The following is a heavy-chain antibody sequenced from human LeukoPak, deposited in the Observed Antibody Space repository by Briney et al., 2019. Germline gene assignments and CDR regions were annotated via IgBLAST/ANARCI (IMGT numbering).Heavy chain of an antibody. CDR1: GGSISSSSYY. J-gene: IGHJ5*02. Sequence: SETLSLTCTVSGGSISSSSYYWGWIRQPPGKGLEWIGSIYYSGSTYYNPSLKSRVTISVDTSKNQFSLKLSSVTAADTAVYYCASSIWFGDENWFDPWGQGTLVTVSS. CDR3: ASSIWFGDENWFDP. CDR2: IYYSGST. D-gene: IGHD3-10*01. V-gene: IGHV4-39*07.